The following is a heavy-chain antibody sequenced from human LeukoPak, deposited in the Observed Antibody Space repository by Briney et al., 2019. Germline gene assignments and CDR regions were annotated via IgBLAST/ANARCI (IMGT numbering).Heavy chain of an antibody. CDR2: INPNSGGT. CDR1: GYTFTGCY. V-gene: IGHV1-2*02. D-gene: IGHD3-10*01. Sequence: ASVKVSCKASGYTFTGCYMHWVRQAPGQGLGWMGWINPNSGGTNYAQKFQGRVTMTRDTSISTAYMELSRLRSDDTAVYYCARDSTMVRGVPPGYWGQGTLVTVSS. J-gene: IGHJ4*02. CDR3: ARDSTMVRGVPPGY.